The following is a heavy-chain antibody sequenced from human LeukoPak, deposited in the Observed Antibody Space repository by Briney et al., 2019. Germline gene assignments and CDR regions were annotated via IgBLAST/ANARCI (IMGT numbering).Heavy chain of an antibody. CDR3: ARGRSITLLRGVAMSDGFDI. J-gene: IGHJ3*02. CDR2: TDASGRYV. Sequence: GGSLRLSCAASGFTFSNYGMNWVRQAPGKGLEWVSFTDASGRYVYYGDSVKGRFTISRDNAKNLLFLQMNGLRAEDTALYYCARGRSITLLRGVAMSDGFDIWGQGAMVAVSS. D-gene: IGHD3-10*01. CDR1: GFTFSNYG. V-gene: IGHV3-21*06.